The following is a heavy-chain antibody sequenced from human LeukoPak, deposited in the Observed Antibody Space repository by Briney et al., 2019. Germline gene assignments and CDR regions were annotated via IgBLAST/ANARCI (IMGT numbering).Heavy chain of an antibody. CDR2: INPTSGST. V-gene: IGHV1-46*01. CDR1: GYTFTNYY. D-gene: IGHD3-16*01. Sequence: ASVKASCKASGYTFTNYYIHWVRQAPGQGLEWMGIINPTSGSTAYTQKFQGRVTMTRDTSTSTVYMELSSLRSDDTAVYYCATQRGSYLWGTDFDYWGQGTLVTVSP. J-gene: IGHJ4*02. CDR3: ATQRGSYLWGTDFDY.